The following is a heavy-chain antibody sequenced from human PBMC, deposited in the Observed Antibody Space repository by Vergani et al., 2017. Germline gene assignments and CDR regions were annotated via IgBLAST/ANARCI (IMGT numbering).Heavy chain of an antibody. CDR3: ARASMVRGVRFLDP. CDR2: ISSSSSYT. CDR1: GFTFSDYY. V-gene: IGHV3-11*06. D-gene: IGHD3-10*01. Sequence: QVQLVESGGGLVKPGGSLRLSCAASGFTFSDYYMSWIRQAPGKGLEWVSYISSSSSYTKYADSVKGRFTISRDNAKNSLYLQMNSLRAEDTAVYYCARASMVRGVRFLDPWGQGTLVTVSS. J-gene: IGHJ5*02.